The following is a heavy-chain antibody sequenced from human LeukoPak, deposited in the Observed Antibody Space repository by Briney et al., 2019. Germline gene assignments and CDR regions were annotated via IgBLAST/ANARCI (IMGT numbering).Heavy chain of an antibody. V-gene: IGHV1-46*01. J-gene: IGHJ4*02. CDR3: ARGGTVTTSFLDY. CDR1: GYTFTSYY. Sequence: ASVKVTCKASGYTFTSYYKHWVRQAPGQGLEWMGVINPSGGRTSYLQKFQGRVTMTRDTSTSTVYMELSSLRSEDTAVYYCARGGTVTTSFLDYWGQGTLVTVSS. CDR2: INPSGGRT. D-gene: IGHD4-17*01.